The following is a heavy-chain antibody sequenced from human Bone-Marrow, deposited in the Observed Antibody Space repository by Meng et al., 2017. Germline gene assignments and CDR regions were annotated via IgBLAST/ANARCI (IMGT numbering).Heavy chain of an antibody. CDR1: GFTFSSYE. V-gene: IGHV3-48*03. Sequence: GESLKISCAASGFTFSSYEMNWVRQAPGKGLEWVSYISSSGSIIYYADSVKGRFTISRDNAKNSLYLQMNSLRAEDTAVYYCARDPNRDYSNYGSGYWGQGTLVTVSS. J-gene: IGHJ4*02. CDR3: ARDPNRDYSNYGSGY. CDR2: ISSSGSII. D-gene: IGHD4-11*01.